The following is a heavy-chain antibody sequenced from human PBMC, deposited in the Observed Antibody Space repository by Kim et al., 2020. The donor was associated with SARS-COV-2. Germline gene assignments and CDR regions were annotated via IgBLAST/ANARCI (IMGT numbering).Heavy chain of an antibody. J-gene: IGHJ4*02. CDR3: ASLDSSGYYSVDY. CDR1: GFTFSSYS. CDR2: ISSSSSYI. Sequence: GGSLRLSCAASGFTFSSYSMNWVRQAPGKGLEWVSSISSSSSYIYYADSVKGRFTISRDNAKNSLYLQMNSLRAEDTAVYYCASLDSSGYYSVDYWGQGTLVTVSS. D-gene: IGHD3-22*01. V-gene: IGHV3-21*04.